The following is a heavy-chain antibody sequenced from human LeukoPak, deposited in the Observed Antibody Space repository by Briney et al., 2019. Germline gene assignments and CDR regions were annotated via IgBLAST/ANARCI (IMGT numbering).Heavy chain of an antibody. CDR3: ARRGSGGRAFDI. CDR2: IYSGGST. D-gene: IGHD3-16*01. Sequence: PGGSLRLSCAASGFTVSSNYMSWVRQAPGKGLEWVSIIYSGGSTYYADSVKGRFTISRDNSKNTLYLQMNSLRDDDTAVYYCARRGSGGRAFDIWGQGTMVTVSS. CDR1: GFTVSSNY. J-gene: IGHJ3*02. V-gene: IGHV3-53*01.